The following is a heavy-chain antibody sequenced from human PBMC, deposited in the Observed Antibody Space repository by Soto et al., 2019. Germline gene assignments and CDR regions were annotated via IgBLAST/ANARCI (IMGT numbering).Heavy chain of an antibody. J-gene: IGHJ4*02. CDR2: IIPILGIA. V-gene: IGHV1-69*08. CDR1: GGTFSSYT. CDR3: ARDSEDYVSGSYSYQ. Sequence: QVQLVQSGAEVKKPGSSVKVSCKASGGTFSSYTISWVRQAPGQGLEWMGRIIPILGIANYAQKFQGRVTITADKSTSTAYMELSSLRSEDTAVYYCARDSEDYVSGSYSYQWGQGTLVTVSS. D-gene: IGHD3-10*01.